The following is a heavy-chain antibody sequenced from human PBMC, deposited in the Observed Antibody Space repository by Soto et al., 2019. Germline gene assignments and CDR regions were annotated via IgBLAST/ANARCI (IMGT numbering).Heavy chain of an antibody. D-gene: IGHD1-7*01. CDR2: INHSGST. CDR1: GGSFSGYY. V-gene: IGHV4-34*01. Sequence: SETLSLTCAVYGGSFSGYYWSWIRQPPGKGLEWIGEINHSGSTNYNPSLKSRVTISVDTSKNQFSLKLSSVTAADTAVYYCEGQLRQNYYYYGMDVWGQGTTVTVSS. CDR3: EGQLRQNYYYYGMDV. J-gene: IGHJ6*02.